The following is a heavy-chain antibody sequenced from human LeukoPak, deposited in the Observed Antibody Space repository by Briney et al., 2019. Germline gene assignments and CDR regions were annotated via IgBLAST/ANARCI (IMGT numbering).Heavy chain of an antibody. J-gene: IGHJ6*03. CDR1: GFTFNVYS. Sequence: PGGSLGLSCAASGFTFNVYSMNWVRQAPGKGLEWVSFISSSLDSSMYYADSVKGRFTISRDNAKNSLYLQMNSLRAEDTAVYYCAKDKLYYYGSGKGYYMDVWGKGTTVTISS. D-gene: IGHD3-10*01. V-gene: IGHV3-48*01. CDR3: AKDKLYYYGSGKGYYMDV. CDR2: ISSSLDSSM.